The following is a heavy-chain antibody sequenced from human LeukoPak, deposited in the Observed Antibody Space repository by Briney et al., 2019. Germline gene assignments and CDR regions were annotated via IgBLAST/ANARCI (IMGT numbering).Heavy chain of an antibody. D-gene: IGHD3-10*01. Sequence: SETLSLTCTVSGGSISSYYWSWIRQPPGKGLEWIGYIYYSGSTNYNPSLKSRVTISVDTSKNQFSLKLSSVTAADTAVYYCARQGGITMDIWGQGTMVTVSS. CDR3: ARQGGITMDI. J-gene: IGHJ3*02. V-gene: IGHV4-59*08. CDR1: GGSISSYY. CDR2: IYYSGST.